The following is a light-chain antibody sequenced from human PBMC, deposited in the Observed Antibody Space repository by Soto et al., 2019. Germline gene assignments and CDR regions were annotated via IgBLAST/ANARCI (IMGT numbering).Light chain of an antibody. Sequence: DIQLTQSPSFLSASVGDRVTITCRASQGISSYLAWYQQKPGKAPKRLISAASTLQSGVTSRFSGSGSGTEFTLTSSSLQPEDVATYYCQQLNSYPTTFGGVKKVEI. J-gene: IGKJ4*02. CDR2: AAS. V-gene: IGKV1-9*01. CDR3: QQLNSYPTT. CDR1: QGISSY.